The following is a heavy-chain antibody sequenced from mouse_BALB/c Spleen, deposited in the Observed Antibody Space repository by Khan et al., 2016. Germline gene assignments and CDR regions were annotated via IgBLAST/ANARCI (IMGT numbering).Heavy chain of an antibody. CDR3: VRGGYDGDY. D-gene: IGHD2-2*01. CDR1: GFSLSSYD. V-gene: IGHV2-9-2*01. Sequence: VQLKESGPGLVAPTQSLSITCTVSGFSLSSYDITWIRQPPGKGLEWLGVIWTGGGTNYNSAFMSRLSISKDNSKSQVFLKMNSLQTDDTAMYYCVRGGYDGDYWGQGTLVTVSA. J-gene: IGHJ3*01. CDR2: IWTGGGT.